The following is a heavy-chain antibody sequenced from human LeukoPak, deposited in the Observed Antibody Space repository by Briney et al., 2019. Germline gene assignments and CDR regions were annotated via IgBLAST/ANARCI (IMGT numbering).Heavy chain of an antibody. J-gene: IGHJ4*02. V-gene: IGHV4-39*01. D-gene: IGHD2-2*02. Sequence: SETLSLTCTVSGGSISSSSYYWGWNRQPPGKGLEWIGSIYYSGSTYYNPSLKSRVTISVDTSKNQFSLKLSSVTAADTAVYYCARYVVVPAAIGYWGQGTLVTVSS. CDR2: IYYSGST. CDR1: GGSISSSSYY. CDR3: ARYVVVPAAIGY.